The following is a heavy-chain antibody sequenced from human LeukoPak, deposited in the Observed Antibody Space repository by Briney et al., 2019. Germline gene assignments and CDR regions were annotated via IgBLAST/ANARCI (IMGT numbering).Heavy chain of an antibody. J-gene: IGHJ6*03. D-gene: IGHD2-2*03. CDR2: INHSGST. V-gene: IGHV4-34*01. Sequence: SETLSLTCAVYGGSFSGYYWSWLRQPPGKGLEWVGEINHSGSTNYNPSLKSRVTISVDTSKNQFSLKLSSVTAADTAVYYCARDKLDIVIVPGRESSFYYYYYMDVWGKGTTVTISS. CDR3: ARDKLDIVIVPGRESSFYYYYYMDV. CDR1: GGSFSGYY.